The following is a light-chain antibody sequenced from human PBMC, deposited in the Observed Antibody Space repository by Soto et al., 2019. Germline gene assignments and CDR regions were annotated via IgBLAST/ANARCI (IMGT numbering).Light chain of an antibody. Sequence: EIVLTQSLGILSLSPGERATLSCRASQSVSSSYLAWYQQKPGQAPRLLIYAASSRATGIPDRFSGSGSGTDFTLTISRLEPEDFAVYYCQQYDSSPLTFGPGTKVDI. V-gene: IGKV3-20*01. CDR3: QQYDSSPLT. CDR1: QSVSSSY. CDR2: AAS. J-gene: IGKJ3*01.